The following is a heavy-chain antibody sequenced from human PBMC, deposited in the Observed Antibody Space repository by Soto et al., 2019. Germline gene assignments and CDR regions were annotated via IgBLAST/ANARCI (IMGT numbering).Heavy chain of an antibody. CDR3: THSFHLLLDY. V-gene: IGHV2-5*02. Sequence: ITLKESGPALVKPTQTLTLTCNFSGFSLSISGVGVSWIRQPPGKAPEWLALIYGDDDKFYSPSLKTRLTITKDTSKNQVVLSMTNMEPVDTATYYCTHSFHLLLDYWAQGTLVTVSS. J-gene: IGHJ4*02. D-gene: IGHD2-2*01. CDR1: GFSLSISGVG. CDR2: IYGDDDK.